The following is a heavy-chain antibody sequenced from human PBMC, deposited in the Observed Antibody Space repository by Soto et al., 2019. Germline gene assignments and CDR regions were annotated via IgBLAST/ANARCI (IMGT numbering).Heavy chain of an antibody. J-gene: IGHJ6*02. CDR2: IRGFSPYT. CDR3: ARDRGYDAHDYYYNAMDV. V-gene: IGHV3-21*01. D-gene: IGHD2-15*01. CDR1: GFAFRTYT. Sequence: GGSLRLSCVASGFAFRTYTMNWVRQAPGKGLEWVSGIRGFSPYTFYAESVKGRFTISRDNAKNSLYLQMNSLGVEDTAVYYCARDRGYDAHDYYYNAMDVWGQGTTVTVSS.